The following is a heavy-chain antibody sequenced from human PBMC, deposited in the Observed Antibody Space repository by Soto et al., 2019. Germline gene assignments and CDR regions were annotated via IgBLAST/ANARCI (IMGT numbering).Heavy chain of an antibody. Sequence: PSETLSLTCAVYGGSFSGYYWSWIRQPPGKGLEWIGEINHSGSTNYSPSLKSRVTISVDTSKNQFSLKLSSVTAADTAVYYCARIAARPYYYYGMDVWGQGTTVTVSS. V-gene: IGHV4-34*01. CDR3: ARIAARPYYYYGMDV. D-gene: IGHD6-6*01. J-gene: IGHJ6*02. CDR2: INHSGST. CDR1: GGSFSGYY.